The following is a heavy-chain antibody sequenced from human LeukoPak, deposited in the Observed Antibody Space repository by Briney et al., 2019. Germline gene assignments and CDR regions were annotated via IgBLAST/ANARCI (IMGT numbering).Heavy chain of an antibody. V-gene: IGHV1-18*01. CDR3: ARDQSVVGTPPSYYYYYMDV. Sequence: ASVKVSCXASGYTFTSYGISWVRQAPGQGLEWMGWISAYNGNTNYAQKLQGRVTMTTDTSTSTAYMELRSLRSDDTAVYYCARDQSVVGTPPSYYYYYMDVWGTGTTVTVSS. D-gene: IGHD1-7*01. CDR1: GYTFTSYG. J-gene: IGHJ6*03. CDR2: ISAYNGNT.